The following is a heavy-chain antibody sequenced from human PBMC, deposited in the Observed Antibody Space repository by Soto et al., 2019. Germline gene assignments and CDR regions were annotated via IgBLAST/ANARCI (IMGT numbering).Heavy chain of an antibody. CDR1: GFTFSSYW. CDR3: ARVTQNYDYIWGSYREANFDY. V-gene: IGHV3-74*01. Sequence: SGGSLRLSCAASGFTFSSYWMHWVRQAPGKGLVWVSRINSDGSSTSYADSVKGRFTISRDNAKNTLYLQMNSLRAEDTAVYYCARVTQNYDYIWGSYREANFDYWGQGTLVTVSS. J-gene: IGHJ4*02. D-gene: IGHD3-16*02. CDR2: INSDGSST.